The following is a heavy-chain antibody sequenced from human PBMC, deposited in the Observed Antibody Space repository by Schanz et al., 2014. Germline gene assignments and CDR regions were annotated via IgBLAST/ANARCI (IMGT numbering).Heavy chain of an antibody. CDR1: GFTFFGSFA. CDR3: AGAVATIRADSFDI. Sequence: EVQLLESGGGLVQPGGSLRLSCVASGFTFFGSFAMSWVRQAPGKGLEWVSGMSGSGSTADYADSMEGRFTISRDNAQNSLFLQMNSLRAEDTAVYYCAGAVATIRADSFDIWGQGTMVAVSS. J-gene: IGHJ3*02. V-gene: IGHV3-23*01. D-gene: IGHD5-12*01. CDR2: MSGSGSTA.